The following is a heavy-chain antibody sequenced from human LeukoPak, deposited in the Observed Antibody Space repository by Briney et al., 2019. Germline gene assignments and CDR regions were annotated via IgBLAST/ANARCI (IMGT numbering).Heavy chain of an antibody. CDR2: IYTSGST. CDR3: ARDEEDYYDSSGYNYYYYYMDV. V-gene: IGHV4-4*07. Sequence: SETLSLTCTVSGGSISSYYWSWIRQPPGKGLEWIGRIYTSGSTNYNPSLKSRVTMSVDTSKNKFSLKLSSVTAADTAVYYCARDEEDYYDSSGYNYYYYYMDVWGKGTTVTVSS. D-gene: IGHD3-22*01. J-gene: IGHJ6*03. CDR1: GGSISSYY.